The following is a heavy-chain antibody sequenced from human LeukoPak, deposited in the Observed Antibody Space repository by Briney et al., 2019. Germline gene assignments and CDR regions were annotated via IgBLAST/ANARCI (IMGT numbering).Heavy chain of an antibody. CDR2: ISVYSRKA. CDR3: ARRQDYYGSGNYVDY. CDR1: GYTFSSFG. Sequence: AASVKVSRKTSGYTFSSFGITWVRQAPGQGLEYMGWISVYSRKANYAQSLQGRVTMTTDTSTTTAYMELRSLTSDDTAVYYCARRQDYYGSGNYVDYWGQGTLVTVSS. J-gene: IGHJ4*02. D-gene: IGHD3-10*01. V-gene: IGHV1-18*01.